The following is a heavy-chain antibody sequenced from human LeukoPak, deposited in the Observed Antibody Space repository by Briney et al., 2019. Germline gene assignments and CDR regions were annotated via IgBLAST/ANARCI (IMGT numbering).Heavy chain of an antibody. CDR3: AKGNLHTVVPGYYFDY. D-gene: IGHD4-23*01. V-gene: IGHV3-23*01. CDR2: ISGSGGST. Sequence: PGRSLRLSCAASGFTFSSYAMSWVRQAPGKGLEWVSAISGSGGSTYYADSVKGRFTISRDNSKNTLYLQMNSLRAEDTAVYYCAKGNLHTVVPGYYFDYWGQGTLVTVSS. CDR1: GFTFSSYA. J-gene: IGHJ4*02.